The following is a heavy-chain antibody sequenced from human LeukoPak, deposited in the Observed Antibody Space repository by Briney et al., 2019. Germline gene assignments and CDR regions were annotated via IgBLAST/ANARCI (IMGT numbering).Heavy chain of an antibody. D-gene: IGHD6-19*01. CDR3: AKDLDSSGRYGDNWFDP. Sequence: GGSLRLSCVASGFTLKEYPMSWVRQVPGKGLEWVSLISTSGSTHYADSVEGRFTIPRDNSKNTLYLQMSSLRAEDTAVYYCAKDLDSSGRYGDNWFDPWGQGTPVSVSS. CDR2: ISTSGST. J-gene: IGHJ5*02. CDR1: GFTLKEYP. V-gene: IGHV3-23*01.